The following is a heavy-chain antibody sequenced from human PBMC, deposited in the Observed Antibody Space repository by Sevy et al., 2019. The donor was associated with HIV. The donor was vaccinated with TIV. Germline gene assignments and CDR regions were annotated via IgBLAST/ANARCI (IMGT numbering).Heavy chain of an antibody. CDR1: GFTFSKYS. CDR3: ARAGCTKPHDS. V-gene: IGHV3-23*01. CDR2: LSFGGGEI. J-gene: IGHJ4*02. D-gene: IGHD2-8*01. Sequence: GGSLRLSCAASGFTFSKYSMSWVRQPPGKGLEWVSTLSFGGGEINYADSVKGRFTISRDNSKSSVYLQMNNLRPEDTAVYYCARAGCTKPHDSWGQGTLVTVSS.